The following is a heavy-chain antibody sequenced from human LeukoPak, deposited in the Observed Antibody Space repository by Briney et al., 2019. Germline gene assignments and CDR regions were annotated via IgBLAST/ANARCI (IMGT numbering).Heavy chain of an antibody. CDR2: ISGSGGST. J-gene: IGHJ5*02. Sequence: GGSLRLSCAASGFTFSSYAMSWVRQAPGKGLEWVSAISGSGGSTYYADSMKGRFTISRDNSKNTLYLQMNSLRAEDTAVYYCAKDFDSSGYYDWFDPWGQGTLVTVSS. CDR1: GFTFSSYA. D-gene: IGHD3-22*01. CDR3: AKDFDSSGYYDWFDP. V-gene: IGHV3-23*01.